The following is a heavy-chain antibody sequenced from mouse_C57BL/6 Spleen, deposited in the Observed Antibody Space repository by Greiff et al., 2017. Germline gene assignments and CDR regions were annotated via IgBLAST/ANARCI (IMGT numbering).Heavy chain of an antibody. Sequence: EVKLMESGGGLVKPGGSLKLSCAASGFTFSDYGMHWVRQAPEKGLEWVAYISSGSSTIYYADTVKGRFTISRDNDKNTLFLQMTSLRSDDTAMYYCASIPYYYGSRTRYFDVWGTGTTVTVSS. D-gene: IGHD1-1*01. CDR1: GFTFSDYG. V-gene: IGHV5-17*01. CDR3: ASIPYYYGSRTRYFDV. J-gene: IGHJ1*03. CDR2: ISSGSSTI.